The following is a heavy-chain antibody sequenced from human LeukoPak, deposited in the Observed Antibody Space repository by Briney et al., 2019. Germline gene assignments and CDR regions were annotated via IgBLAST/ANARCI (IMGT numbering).Heavy chain of an antibody. CDR3: AKQTTTSCYTGSDY. Sequence: PGGSLRLSCAASGFTFSSYSMNWVRQAPGKGLEWVSSISSSSSYIYYADSVKGRFTISRDNSKNTLYLQMNSLRADDTAVYYCAKQTTTSCYTGSDYWGQGTLVTVSS. V-gene: IGHV3-21*04. CDR2: ISSSSSYI. J-gene: IGHJ4*02. CDR1: GFTFSSYS. D-gene: IGHD2-2*02.